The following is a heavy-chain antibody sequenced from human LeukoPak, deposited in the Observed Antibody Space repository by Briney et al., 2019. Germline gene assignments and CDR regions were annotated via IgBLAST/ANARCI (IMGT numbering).Heavy chain of an antibody. Sequence: GGSLRLSCAASGFTLSNYWMHWVRQAPGKGLVWVSRINTNNGDGSSTFYADYVKGRFTISRDNAKNTLYLQMNSLRAEDTAVYYCARDLYGGLLWGQGTMVTVSS. CDR2: INTNNGDGSST. D-gene: IGHD4-23*01. CDR3: ARDLYGGLL. CDR1: GFTLSNYW. V-gene: IGHV3-74*01. J-gene: IGHJ3*01.